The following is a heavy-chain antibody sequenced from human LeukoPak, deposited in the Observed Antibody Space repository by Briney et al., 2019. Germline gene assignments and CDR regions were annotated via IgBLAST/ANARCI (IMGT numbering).Heavy chain of an antibody. CDR3: ARQGGSSSPYYYSYMDV. V-gene: IGHV4-38-2*01. D-gene: IGHD6-13*01. CDR2: IYHSGRT. CDR1: DYSMSSGYY. J-gene: IGHJ6*03. Sequence: SETLSLTSAVSDYSMSSGYYWGWIRQPPGKGLEWIGCIYHSGRTFYNPSLKSRVTISVDTSKNQFSLKLSSVTAADTAVYYCARQGGSSSPYYYSYMDVWGKGTTVTVSS.